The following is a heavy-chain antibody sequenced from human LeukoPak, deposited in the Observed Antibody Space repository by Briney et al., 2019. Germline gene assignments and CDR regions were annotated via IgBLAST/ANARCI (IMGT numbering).Heavy chain of an antibody. V-gene: IGHV3-7*01. CDR3: ARGSNTYYYDSSGYWDLDY. CDR1: GFTFSSYW. D-gene: IGHD3-22*01. Sequence: GGSLRPSCAASGFTFSSYWMSWVRQAPGKGLEWVANIKQDGSEKYYVDSVKGRFTISRDNAKNSLYLQMNSLRAEDTAVYYCARGSNTYYYDSSGYWDLDYWGQGTLVTVSS. CDR2: IKQDGSEK. J-gene: IGHJ4*02.